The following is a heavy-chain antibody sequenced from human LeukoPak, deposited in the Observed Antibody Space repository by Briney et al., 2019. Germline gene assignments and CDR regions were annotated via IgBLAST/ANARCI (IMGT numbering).Heavy chain of an antibody. J-gene: IGHJ4*02. CDR1: GFTFSSYW. Sequence: GGSLRLSCAASGFTFSSYWMHWVRQTPGKGLVWVSRINIVGRSTIYADSVKGRFTISRDNAKNTLFLQMNSLRVEDTAVYYCARVPRELFGLDYWGQGTLVTVSS. V-gene: IGHV3-74*01. CDR2: INIVGRST. D-gene: IGHD1-7*01. CDR3: ARVPRELFGLDY.